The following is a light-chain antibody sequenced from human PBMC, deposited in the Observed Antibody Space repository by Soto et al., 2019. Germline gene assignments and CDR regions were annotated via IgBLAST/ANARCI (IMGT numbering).Light chain of an antibody. CDR2: STS. V-gene: IGKV1-12*02. CDR3: QQHNRFPWT. J-gene: IGKJ1*01. Sequence: DIQMTQSPSSVSASVGDRVTITCRASQDLHSLLAWYQHKPGEAPKLLIYSTSTLFRGVPSRFSGSGSGTRFTLDIGGLQPEDFATYYCQQHNRFPWTFGQGTRVEMK. CDR1: QDLHSL.